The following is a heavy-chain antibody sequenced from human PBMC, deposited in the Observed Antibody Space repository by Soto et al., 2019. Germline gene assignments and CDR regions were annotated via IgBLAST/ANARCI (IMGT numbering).Heavy chain of an antibody. CDR3: ARVYDFWSGYPDY. D-gene: IGHD3-3*01. CDR2: IYYSGST. J-gene: IGHJ4*02. V-gene: IGHV4-59*01. Sequence: QVQLQESGPGLVKPSETLSLTCTVSGGSISSYYWSWIRQPPGKGLEWIGYIYYSGSTNYNPSLKSRVTISVDTSKNQFSLKLSSVTAADTAVYYCARVYDFWSGYPDYWGQGTLVTVSS. CDR1: GGSISSYY.